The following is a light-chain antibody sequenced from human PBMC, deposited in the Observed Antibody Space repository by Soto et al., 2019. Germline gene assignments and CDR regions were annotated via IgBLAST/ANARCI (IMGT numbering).Light chain of an antibody. CDR2: AAS. Sequence: DIQMTQSPSSLSASAGDRVTITCRASQSIRTYLNWYQQRPGKAPRLLSYAASSLQSGVPSRFSGSGSGTDFTLTISSLQPEDFASYYCQQSYSTPLTFGGGNKVEIK. CDR1: QSIRTY. CDR3: QQSYSTPLT. V-gene: IGKV1-39*01. J-gene: IGKJ4*01.